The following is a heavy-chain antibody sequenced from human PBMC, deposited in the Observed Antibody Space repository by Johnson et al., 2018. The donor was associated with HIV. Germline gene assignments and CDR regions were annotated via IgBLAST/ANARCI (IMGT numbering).Heavy chain of an antibody. CDR1: GFTFDDYA. CDR2: ISWNSGII. Sequence: QLVESGGGVVRPGGSLRLSCAASGFTFDDYAMHWVRQAPGKGLEWVSGISWNSGIIGYADSVKGRFTISRDNAKNSLYLQMNSLRAEDTALYYCVKASVGIAAAGGAFDIWGQGTMVTVSS. J-gene: IGHJ3*02. CDR3: VKASVGIAAAGGAFDI. D-gene: IGHD6-13*01. V-gene: IGHV3-9*01.